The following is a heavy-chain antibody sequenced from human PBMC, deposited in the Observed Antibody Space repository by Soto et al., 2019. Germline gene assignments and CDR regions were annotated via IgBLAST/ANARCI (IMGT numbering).Heavy chain of an antibody. Sequence: GGSLRLSCAASGFTFSSYSMNWVRQAPGKGLEWVSYISSSSSTIYYADSVKGRFTISRDNAKNSLYLQMNSLRAEDTAVYYCARDRRGSSPSLNWFDPWGQGTLVTVSS. D-gene: IGHD6-6*01. CDR3: ARDRRGSSPSLNWFDP. CDR2: ISSSSSTI. CDR1: GFTFSSYS. J-gene: IGHJ5*02. V-gene: IGHV3-48*01.